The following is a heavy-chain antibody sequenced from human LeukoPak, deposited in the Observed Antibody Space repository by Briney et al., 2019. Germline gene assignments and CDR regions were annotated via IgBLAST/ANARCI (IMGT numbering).Heavy chain of an antibody. CDR2: INHSGST. CDR3: AREVDSSGYYYSPDDAFDI. V-gene: IGHV4-34*01. J-gene: IGHJ3*02. Sequence: SETLSLTCAVYGGSFSGYYWSWIRQPPGKGLEWIGEINHSGSTNYNPSLKSRVTISVDTSKNQFSLKLSSVTAADTAVYYCAREVDSSGYYYSPDDAFDIWGQGTMVTVSS. D-gene: IGHD3-22*01. CDR1: GGSFSGYY.